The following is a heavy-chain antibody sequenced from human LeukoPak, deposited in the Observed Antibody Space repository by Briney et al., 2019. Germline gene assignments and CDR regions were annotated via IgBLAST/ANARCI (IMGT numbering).Heavy chain of an antibody. J-gene: IGHJ4*02. CDR2: INPSGGST. V-gene: IGHV1-46*01. D-gene: IGHD4-17*01. CDR3: AREHGDYLLDY. Sequence: ASVNVAFKASVYTFTSYYMHWVRQAPGQRLDWMGIINPSGGSTSYAQKFQGRVTMTRDTSTSTVYMELSSLRSEDTAVYYCAREHGDYLLDYWGQGTLVTVSS. CDR1: VYTFTSYY.